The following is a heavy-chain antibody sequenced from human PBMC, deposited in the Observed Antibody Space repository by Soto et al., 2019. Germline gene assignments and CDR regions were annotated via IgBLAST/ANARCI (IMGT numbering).Heavy chain of an antibody. CDR2: INPSGGST. CDR1: GYTFTSYY. CDR3: ARIYSRNWFDP. V-gene: IGHV1-46*01. D-gene: IGHD5-18*01. J-gene: IGHJ5*02. Sequence: ASVKVSCKASGYTFTSYYMHWVRQAPGQWLEWMGIINPSGGSTSYAQKFQGRVTMTRDTSTSTVYMELSSLRSEDTAVYYCARIYSRNWFDPWGQGTLVTVSS.